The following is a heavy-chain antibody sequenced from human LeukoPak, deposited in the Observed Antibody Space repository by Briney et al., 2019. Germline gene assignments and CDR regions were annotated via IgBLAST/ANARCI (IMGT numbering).Heavy chain of an antibody. CDR1: GGSFSGYY. V-gene: IGHV4-34*01. J-gene: IGHJ4*02. CDR3: ASLLYNAYASY. CDR2: INHSGST. D-gene: IGHD5-12*01. Sequence: SETLSLTCAVYGGSFSGYYWSWIRQPPGKGLEWIGEINHSGSTNYNPSLKSRVTISADTSKNQFSLKVSSVTAADTAVYYCASLLYNAYASYWGQGTLVTVSS.